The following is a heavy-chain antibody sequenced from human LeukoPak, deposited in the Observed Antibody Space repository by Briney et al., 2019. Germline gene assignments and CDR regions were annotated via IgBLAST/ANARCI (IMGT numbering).Heavy chain of an antibody. CDR1: GYTFTSYD. Sequence: EASVKVSCKASGYTFTSYDINWVRQATGQGLEWMGWMNPNSGNTGYAQKFQGRVTITRNTSISTAYMELSSLRSEDTAVYYCARGWKAARPYYFDYWGQGTLVTVSS. V-gene: IGHV1-8*03. CDR3: ARGWKAARPYYFDY. J-gene: IGHJ4*02. D-gene: IGHD6-6*01. CDR2: MNPNSGNT.